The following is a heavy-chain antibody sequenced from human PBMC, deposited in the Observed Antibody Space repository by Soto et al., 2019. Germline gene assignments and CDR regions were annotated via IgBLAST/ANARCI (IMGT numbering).Heavy chain of an antibody. J-gene: IGHJ3*01. V-gene: IGHV4-38-2*01. Sequence: PSETLSLTCDVTGYAISSGYYWGWIRQPPGKGLEWIGSAYHNGNANYNPSLESRVAISIDTSKNQFSLDLTSVTAADTAVYYCATQSRNWGWGAFDVWGQETMVTVSS. D-gene: IGHD3-16*01. CDR1: GYAISSGYY. CDR2: AYHNGNA. CDR3: ATQSRNWGWGAFDV.